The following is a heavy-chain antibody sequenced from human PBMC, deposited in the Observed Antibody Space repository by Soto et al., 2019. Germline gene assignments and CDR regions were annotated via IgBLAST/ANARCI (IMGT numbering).Heavy chain of an antibody. V-gene: IGHV4-34*01. CDR2: VNHSGDI. D-gene: IGHD3-3*01. CDR3: ARGSHFDFSSGYADSFDV. J-gene: IGHJ3*01. CDR1: GGSFSGYY. Sequence: SETLSLTCAVYGGSFSGYYWGWFRQPPGKGLEWIGEVNHSGDINYNPSLKTRLTVSVDTSKNQFSLKLSSMTAADTAVYFCARGSHFDFSSGYADSFDVWGQGTVVTVSS.